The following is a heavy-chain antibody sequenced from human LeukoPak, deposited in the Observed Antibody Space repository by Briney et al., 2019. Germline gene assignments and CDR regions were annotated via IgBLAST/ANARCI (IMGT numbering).Heavy chain of an antibody. V-gene: IGHV4-59*10. D-gene: IGHD4-17*01. CDR1: GGSFSGYY. Sequence: PSETLSLTCAVYGGSFSGYYWSWIRQPPGKGLEWIGRIYTSGSTNYNPSLKSRVTMSVDTSKNQFSLKLSSVTAADTAVYYCARGNYGVYVDSYYYYYGMDVWGQGTTVTVSS. CDR2: IYTSGST. J-gene: IGHJ6*02. CDR3: ARGNYGVYVDSYYYYYGMDV.